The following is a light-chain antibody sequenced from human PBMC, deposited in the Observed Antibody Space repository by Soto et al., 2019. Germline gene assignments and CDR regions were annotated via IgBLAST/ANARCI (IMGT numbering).Light chain of an antibody. Sequence: TQSPGTLSLSPGERATLSCRASQSVSNNYLAWYQQKPGKAPKLLIYAASTLQSGVPSRFSGSGSGTDFTLTISCLQSEDFATYYCQQYYSYPRTFGQGTKVDI. CDR3: QQYYSYPRT. V-gene: IGKV1-8*01. CDR1: QSVSNNY. CDR2: AAS. J-gene: IGKJ1*01.